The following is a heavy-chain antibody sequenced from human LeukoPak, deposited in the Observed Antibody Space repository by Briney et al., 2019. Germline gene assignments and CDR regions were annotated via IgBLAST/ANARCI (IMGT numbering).Heavy chain of an antibody. Sequence: GGSLRLSCAASGFTFSSYEMNWVRQAPGKGLEWVSYISSSGSTIYYADSVKGRFTISRDNAKNSLYLQMNSPRAEDTAVYYCARARITETRYYYYGMDVWGQGTTVTVSS. CDR2: ISSSGSTI. CDR1: GFTFSSYE. CDR3: ARARITETRYYYYGMDV. J-gene: IGHJ6*02. D-gene: IGHD3-10*01. V-gene: IGHV3-48*03.